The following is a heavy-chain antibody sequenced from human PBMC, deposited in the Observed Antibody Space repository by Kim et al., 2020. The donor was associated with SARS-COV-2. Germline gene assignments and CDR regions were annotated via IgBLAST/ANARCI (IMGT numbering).Heavy chain of an antibody. D-gene: IGHD5-18*01. V-gene: IGHV3-23*01. Sequence: GGSLRLSCAASGFTFSSYAMSWVRQAPGKGLEWVSAISGSGGSTYYADSAKGRSTISRDNSKNTLYLQLNSLRAEDAAVYYCAKVDSYGAGGAFDIWGQGTMVTVSS. CDR3: AKVDSYGAGGAFDI. CDR1: GFTFSSYA. CDR2: ISGSGGST. J-gene: IGHJ3*02.